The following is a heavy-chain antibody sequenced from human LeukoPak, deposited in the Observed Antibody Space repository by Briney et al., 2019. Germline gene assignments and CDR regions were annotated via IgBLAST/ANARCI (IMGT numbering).Heavy chain of an antibody. J-gene: IGHJ5*02. Sequence: SQTLSLTCTVSGGSISSGDYYWSWIRQPPGKGLEWIGYIYYSGSTYYNPSLKSRVTISVDTSKNQCSLKLRSVTAADTAVYYCARALCINGICEWFDPWGQGTLVTVSS. CDR1: GGSISSGDYY. D-gene: IGHD2-8*01. CDR3: ARALCINGICEWFDP. CDR2: IYYSGST. V-gene: IGHV4-30-4*08.